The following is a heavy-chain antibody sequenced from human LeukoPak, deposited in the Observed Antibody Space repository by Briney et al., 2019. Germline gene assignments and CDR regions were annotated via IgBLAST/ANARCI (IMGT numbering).Heavy chain of an antibody. CDR2: IYTNGNT. Sequence: SETLSLTWTVADGSINSGNYYWSWIRQPAGKGLEWIGRIYTNGNTKYNPSLKSRVTISLDTSKNQFSLKLTSVTAADTAVYYCARDWSSSWVYFDYWGQGTLVTVSS. V-gene: IGHV4-61*02. CDR3: ARDWSSSWVYFDY. CDR1: DGSINSGNYY. J-gene: IGHJ4*02. D-gene: IGHD6-13*01.